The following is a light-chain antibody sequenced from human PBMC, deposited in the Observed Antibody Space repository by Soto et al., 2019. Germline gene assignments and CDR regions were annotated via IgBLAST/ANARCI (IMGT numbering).Light chain of an antibody. CDR2: EDN. Sequence: QSALTQPASVSGSPGQSITISCTGTSSEVGSYNLVSWYQQHPGKAPKLMIYEDNKRPSGVSIRFSGSKSGNTASLTISGLQAEDEADYYCCSYAGSSTYYVFGTGTKVTVL. CDR1: SSEVGSYNL. CDR3: CSYAGSSTYYV. J-gene: IGLJ1*01. V-gene: IGLV2-23*01.